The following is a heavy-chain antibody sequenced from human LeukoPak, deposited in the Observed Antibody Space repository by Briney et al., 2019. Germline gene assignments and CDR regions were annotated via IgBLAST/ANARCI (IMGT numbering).Heavy chain of an antibody. CDR3: AKEKYSSGPGAFDI. J-gene: IGHJ3*02. CDR1: GFTFSSYE. D-gene: IGHD6-25*01. V-gene: IGHV3-48*03. CDR2: ISSSGSTI. Sequence: GGSLRLSCAASGFTFSSYEMNWVRQAPGKGLEWVSYISSSGSTIYYADSVKGRFTISRDNAKNSLYLQMNSLRAEDTAVYYCAKEKYSSGPGAFDIWGQGTMVTVSS.